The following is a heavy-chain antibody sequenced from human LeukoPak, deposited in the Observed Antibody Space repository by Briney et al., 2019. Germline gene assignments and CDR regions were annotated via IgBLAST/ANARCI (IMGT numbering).Heavy chain of an antibody. CDR2: IWYDGSNK. D-gene: IGHD3-9*01. CDR1: GFTFSSYG. V-gene: IGHV3-33*01. CDR3: ARDICPLGKYYDIYYGMDV. Sequence: GRSLRLSCAASGFTFSSYGMHWVRQAPGKGLGWVAVIWYDGSNKYYADSVKGRFTISRDNSKNTLYLQMNSLRAEDTAVYYCARDICPLGKYYDIYYGMDVWGQGTTVTISS. J-gene: IGHJ6*02.